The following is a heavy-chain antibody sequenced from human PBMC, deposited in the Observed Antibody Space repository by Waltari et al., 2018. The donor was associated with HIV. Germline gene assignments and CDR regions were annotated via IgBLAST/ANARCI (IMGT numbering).Heavy chain of an antibody. J-gene: IGHJ1*01. CDR3: VVGPHYFDGPEGRGRLDYFQN. V-gene: IGHV5-51*01. D-gene: IGHD3-9*01. CDR1: GYQFNTYW. Sequence: EVQLVQSRKEIKKPGESLKISCKGSGYQFNTYWIVWVRQMPGKGLEWMGIINPGNSDTRYSLSSQGQVTISADTSVTTAYLHWRSLKASDTAKYYCVVGPHYFDGPEGRGRLDYFQNWGQGTLVTVSS. CDR2: INPGNSDT.